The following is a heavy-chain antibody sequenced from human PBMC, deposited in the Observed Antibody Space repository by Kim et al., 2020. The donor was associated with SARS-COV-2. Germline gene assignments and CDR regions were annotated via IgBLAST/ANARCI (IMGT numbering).Heavy chain of an antibody. Sequence: SETLSLTCTVSGGSISSYYWSWIRQPPGKGLEWIGYIYYSGSTNYNPSLKSRVTISVDTSKNQFSLKLSSVTAADTAVYYCARHPDYDFWSGSRTGGWFDPGGQGTLVTVSS. CDR3: ARHPDYDFWSGSRTGGWFDP. J-gene: IGHJ5*02. CDR2: IYYSGST. D-gene: IGHD3-3*01. V-gene: IGHV4-59*08. CDR1: GGSISSYY.